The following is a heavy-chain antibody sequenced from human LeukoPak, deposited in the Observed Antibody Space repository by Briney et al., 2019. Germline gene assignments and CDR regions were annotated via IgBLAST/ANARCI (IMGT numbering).Heavy chain of an antibody. CDR1: GYTFTGYY. J-gene: IGHJ4*02. D-gene: IGHD3-10*01. CDR3: ARHRQHYYGSGSFPQGFDY. V-gene: IGHV1-2*02. CDR2: INPNSGGA. Sequence: ASVKVSCKASGYTFTGYYMHWVRQAPGQGLEWMGWINPNSGGANYAQKFQGRVTMTRDTSISTAYMELSRLRSDDTAVYYCARHRQHYYGSGSFPQGFDYWGQGTLVTVSS.